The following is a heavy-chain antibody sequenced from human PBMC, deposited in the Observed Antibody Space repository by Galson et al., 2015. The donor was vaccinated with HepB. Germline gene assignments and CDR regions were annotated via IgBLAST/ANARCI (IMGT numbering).Heavy chain of an antibody. CDR1: EYTFTSYA. CDR3: ARGYSSSWYFDY. D-gene: IGHD6-13*01. CDR2: INAGNGNT. Sequence: SVKVSCKASEYTFTSYAMHWVRQAPGQRLEWMGWINAGNGNTKYSQKFQGRVTITRDTSASTAYMELSSLRSEDTAVYYCARGYSSSWYFDYWGQGTLVTVSS. V-gene: IGHV1-3*01. J-gene: IGHJ4*02.